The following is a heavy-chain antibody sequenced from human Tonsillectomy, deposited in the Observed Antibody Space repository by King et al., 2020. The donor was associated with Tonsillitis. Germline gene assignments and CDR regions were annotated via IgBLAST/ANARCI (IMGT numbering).Heavy chain of an antibody. CDR3: ANGYDSSGYYPRGPFIFDY. D-gene: IGHD3-22*01. J-gene: IGHJ4*02. CDR1: GFTFSSYA. CDR2: ISGSGGST. V-gene: IGHV3-23*04. Sequence: VQLVESGGGLVQPGGSLRLSCAASGFTFSSYAMSWVRQAPGKGLEWVSAISGSGGSTYYADSVKGRFTISRDNSKNTLYLQMNSLRAEDTAVYYCANGYDSSGYYPRGPFIFDYWGQGTLVTVSS.